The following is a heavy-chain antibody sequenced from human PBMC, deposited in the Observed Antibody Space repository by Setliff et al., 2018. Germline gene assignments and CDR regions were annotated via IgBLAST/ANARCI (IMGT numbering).Heavy chain of an antibody. CDR1: GFTFSSHA. D-gene: IGHD3-10*01. CDR2: ISGSGGST. Sequence: PGGSLRLSCAASGFTFSSHAMSWVRQGPGKGLEWVSGISGSGGSTYYRDSVTGRFSISRDNSKNTLYLQMNSLRAEDTALYYCAKDKGSYGSESGGMDVWGKGTTVTVSS. CDR3: AKDKGSYGSESGGMDV. V-gene: IGHV3-23*01. J-gene: IGHJ6*03.